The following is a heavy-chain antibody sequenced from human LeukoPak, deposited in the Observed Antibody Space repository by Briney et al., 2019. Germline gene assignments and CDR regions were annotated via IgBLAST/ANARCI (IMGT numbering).Heavy chain of an antibody. D-gene: IGHD3-9*01. CDR1: GFTFSSYG. V-gene: IGHV3-33*01. Sequence: GRSLRLSCAASGFTFSSYGMHRVRQAPGKGLEWVAVIWYDGSNKYYADSVKGRFTISRDNSKNTLYLQMNSLGAEDTAVYYCARAYYDILTGYDNWFDPWGQGTLVTVSS. J-gene: IGHJ5*02. CDR3: ARAYYDILTGYDNWFDP. CDR2: IWYDGSNK.